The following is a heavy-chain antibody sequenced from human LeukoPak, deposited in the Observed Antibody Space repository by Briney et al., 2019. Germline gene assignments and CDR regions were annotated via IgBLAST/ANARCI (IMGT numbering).Heavy chain of an antibody. V-gene: IGHV4-4*02. CDR1: GGSISSSNW. CDR3: ARSIVGAPGYFDY. Sequence: SETLSLTCAVSGGSISSSNWWSWVRQPPGKGLEWIGEIYHSGSTNYNPSLKSRDTISVDKSKNQFSLKLSSVTAADTAVYYCARSIVGAPGYFDYWGQGTLVTVSS. CDR2: IYHSGST. D-gene: IGHD1-26*01. J-gene: IGHJ4*02.